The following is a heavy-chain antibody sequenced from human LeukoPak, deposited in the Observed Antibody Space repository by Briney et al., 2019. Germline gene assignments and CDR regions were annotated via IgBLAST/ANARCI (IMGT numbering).Heavy chain of an antibody. Sequence: PGRSLRLSCAASGFIFSSYGMYWVRQAPGKGLEWVAVISNDGNNKEYADSVKGRFTISRDNSKNTLCLQMNSLRADDTAVYHCAKDGLMRFFDYWGQGTLVTVSS. J-gene: IGHJ4*02. CDR1: GFIFSSYG. D-gene: IGHD2-8*01. CDR2: ISNDGNNK. V-gene: IGHV3-30*18. CDR3: AKDGLMRFFDY.